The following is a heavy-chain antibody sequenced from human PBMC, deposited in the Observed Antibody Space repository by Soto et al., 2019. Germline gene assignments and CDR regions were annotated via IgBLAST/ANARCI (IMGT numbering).Heavy chain of an antibody. CDR1: GFSFTHYT. J-gene: IGHJ4*02. Sequence: PGGSLRLSCAASGFSFTHYTMNWVRQAPGKGLEWVAVMSYDGTNEYYADSVKGRFTISRDNSKSTVYLQMNSLTPEDTALYYCARKWGTYSSASLDYWGLGTLVTVSS. V-gene: IGHV3-30*04. CDR3: ARKWGTYSSASLDY. D-gene: IGHD6-19*01. CDR2: MSYDGTNE.